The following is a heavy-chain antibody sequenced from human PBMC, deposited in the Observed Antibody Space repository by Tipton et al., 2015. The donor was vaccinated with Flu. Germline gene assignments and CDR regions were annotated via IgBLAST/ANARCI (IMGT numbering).Heavy chain of an antibody. D-gene: IGHD2-15*01. J-gene: IGHJ3*02. CDR3: ARDQGYCSGGSCYGDVSDAFDI. Sequence: TLSLTCTVSGGSVSSGSYYWSWIRQPPGKGLEWIGYIYYSGSTNYNPSLKSRVTISVDTSKNQFSLKLSSVTAADTAVYYCARDQGYCSGGSCYGDVSDAFDIWGQGTMVAVSS. CDR2: IYYSGST. CDR1: GGSVSSGSYY. V-gene: IGHV4-61*01.